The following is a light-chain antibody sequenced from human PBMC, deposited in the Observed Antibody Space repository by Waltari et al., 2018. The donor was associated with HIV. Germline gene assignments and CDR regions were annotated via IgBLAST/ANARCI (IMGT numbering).Light chain of an antibody. J-gene: IGKJ2*01. Sequence: DIQVTQSPSSLSVSIGDRVTITCRATQDIRSSLAWYQHKPGTPPKLLMYGASTLQSGVPSRFRGSGSGTDFTLTITSLQSEDIGIYYCQKYDRAPYTFGQGTRLEI. V-gene: IGKV1-27*01. CDR2: GAS. CDR1: QDIRSS. CDR3: QKYDRAPYT.